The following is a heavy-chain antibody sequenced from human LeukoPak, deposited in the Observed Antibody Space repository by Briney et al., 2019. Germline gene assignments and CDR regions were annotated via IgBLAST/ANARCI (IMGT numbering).Heavy chain of an antibody. Sequence: GASVKVSCKASGYTFTSYHMHWVRQAPGQGLEWMGIAKSSGDITLYAQKFQGRVTVTRDTSTSTVYMELRSLRSEDTAVYYCVREDPHTYFFDFWGQGTLVTVSS. V-gene: IGHV1-46*01. CDR2: AKSSGDIT. D-gene: IGHD3-16*01. CDR1: GYTFTSYH. CDR3: VREDPHTYFFDF. J-gene: IGHJ4*02.